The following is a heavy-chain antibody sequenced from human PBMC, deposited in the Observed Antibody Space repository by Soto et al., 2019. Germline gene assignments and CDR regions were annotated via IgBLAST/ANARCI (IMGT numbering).Heavy chain of an antibody. V-gene: IGHV3-23*01. D-gene: IGHD3-10*01. Sequence: EVQLLESGGHLTQPGGSLRLSCVASGLTFGSRAMSWVRQAPGEGLQWVSTITDTGGDAKYADSVRGRFVISSDNSKKILYLEMTSLSAEDSAMYFCARGSTDSYPGSRIFDFWGRGTLVTVSS. J-gene: IGHJ4*02. CDR2: ITDTGGDA. CDR3: ARGSTDSYPGSRIFDF. CDR1: GLTFGSRA.